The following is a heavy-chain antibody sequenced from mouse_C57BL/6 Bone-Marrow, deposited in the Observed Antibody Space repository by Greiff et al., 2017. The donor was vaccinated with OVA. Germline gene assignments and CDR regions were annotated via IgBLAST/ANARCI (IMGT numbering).Heavy chain of an antibody. V-gene: IGHV1-82*01. CDR1: GYAFSSSW. Sequence: VKLMESGPELVKPGASVKISCKASGYAFSSSWMNWVKQRPGKGLEWIGRIYPGDGDTNYNGKLKGKATLTADKSSSTAYMQLSSLTSEDAAVYFCARIDYYGSSFDYWGQGTTLTVSS. CDR2: IYPGDGDT. D-gene: IGHD1-1*01. CDR3: ARIDYYGSSFDY. J-gene: IGHJ2*01.